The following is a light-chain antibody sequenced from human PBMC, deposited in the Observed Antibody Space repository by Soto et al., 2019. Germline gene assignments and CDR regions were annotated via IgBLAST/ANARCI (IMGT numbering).Light chain of an antibody. Sequence: QSALTQPASVSGSTGKSITISCTGTSSDVGGYNFVSWYQQHPGKAPKFIIYDVRNRPSGVSNRFSGSRSGNTASLTISGLQAEDEADYYCSSYTSSSTVIFGGGTKLTV. V-gene: IGLV2-14*03. CDR3: SSYTSSSTVI. CDR1: SSDVGGYNF. CDR2: DVR. J-gene: IGLJ2*01.